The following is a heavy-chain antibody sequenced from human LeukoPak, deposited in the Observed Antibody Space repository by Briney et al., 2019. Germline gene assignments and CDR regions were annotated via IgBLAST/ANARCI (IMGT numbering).Heavy chain of an antibody. J-gene: IGHJ4*02. D-gene: IGHD6-19*01. CDR2: ISSSSNYI. CDR3: ARDGGWYDYFDY. Sequence: GGSLRLSCVASGFTFSSYTMNWVRQAPGKGLEWVSSISSSSNYIYYADSVKGRFTISRDNAKNSLYLQMNSLRADATAVYYCARDGGWYDYFDYWGQGTLVTVSS. CDR1: GFTFSSYT. V-gene: IGHV3-21*01.